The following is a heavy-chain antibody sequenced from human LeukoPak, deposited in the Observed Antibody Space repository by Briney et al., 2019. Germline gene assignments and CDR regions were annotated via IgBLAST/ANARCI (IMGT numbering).Heavy chain of an antibody. D-gene: IGHD4-23*01. CDR3: ARCMTTVVTDAFDI. Sequence: SETLSLICTVSGGSISSGSYYWSWIRQPAGKGLEWIGRIYTSGSTNYNPSLKSRVTISVGTSKNQFSLKLSSVTAADTAVYYCARCMTTVVTDAFDIWGQGTMVTVSS. CDR1: GGSISSGSYY. J-gene: IGHJ3*02. V-gene: IGHV4-61*02. CDR2: IYTSGST.